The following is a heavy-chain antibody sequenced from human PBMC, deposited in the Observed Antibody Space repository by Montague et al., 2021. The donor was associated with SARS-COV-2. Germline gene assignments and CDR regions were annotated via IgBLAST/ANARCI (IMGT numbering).Heavy chain of an antibody. CDR1: GGSVSSGSYF. CDR3: ARTRFESRGYYIPPFDY. V-gene: IGHV4-61*01. CDR2: KYYSGST. J-gene: IGHJ4*02. Sequence: TLSLTFTVSGGSVSSGSYFWNWIRQPPGKGLEWIGYKYYSGSTNYNPSLKSRVTISVDKSKNQFSLKLTSVTAADTAAYYCARTRFESRGYYIPPFDYWGQGTLVTVSS. D-gene: IGHD3-22*01.